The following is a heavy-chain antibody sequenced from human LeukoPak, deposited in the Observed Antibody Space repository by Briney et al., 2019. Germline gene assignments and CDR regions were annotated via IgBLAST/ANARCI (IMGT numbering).Heavy chain of an antibody. CDR2: IYHSGST. J-gene: IGHJ4*02. CDR1: GYSISSGYY. V-gene: IGHV4-38-2*02. CDR3: AREYSSSSGHFDY. D-gene: IGHD6-6*01. Sequence: SETLSLTCTVSGYSISSGYYWGWIRQPPGKGLEWIGSIYHSGSTYYNPSLKSRVTISVDRSKNQFSLKLSSVTAADTAVYYCAREYSSSSGHFDYWGQGTLVTVSS.